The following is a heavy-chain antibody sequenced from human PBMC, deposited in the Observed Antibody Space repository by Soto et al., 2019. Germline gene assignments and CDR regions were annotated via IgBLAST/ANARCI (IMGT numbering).Heavy chain of an antibody. Sequence: GGSLRLSCVASGFTFSDHYMTWIRQAPGKGLEWLSYISTSSSYTNYADSVKGRFTISRDNSRSMLFLHVNSLRAEDTAIYFCVKDRIPDGRWNFDYWGQGTVVTVSS. J-gene: IGHJ4*02. CDR2: ISTSSSYT. V-gene: IGHV3-11*05. D-gene: IGHD2-2*02. CDR3: VKDRIPDGRWNFDY. CDR1: GFTFSDHY.